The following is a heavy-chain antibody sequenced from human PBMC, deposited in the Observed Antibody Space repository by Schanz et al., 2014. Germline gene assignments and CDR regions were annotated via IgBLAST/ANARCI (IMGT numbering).Heavy chain of an antibody. J-gene: IGHJ4*02. V-gene: IGHV3-21*01. CDR2: ISSRSSYI. CDR3: AATTILAD. CDR1: GFTFGAYT. D-gene: IGHD3-3*01. Sequence: EVQLVESGGGLVQPGGSLRLSCVTSGFTFGAYTMNWVRQAPGKGLEWVSSISSRSSYIYYADSVKGRFTISRDNAKSSLYLQMNSLRDEDTAVYYCAATTILADWGQGTLVAVSS.